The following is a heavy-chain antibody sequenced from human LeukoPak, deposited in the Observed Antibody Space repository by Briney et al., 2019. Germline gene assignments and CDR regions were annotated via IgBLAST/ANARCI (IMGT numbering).Heavy chain of an antibody. CDR1: GFTFSSYS. V-gene: IGHV3-21*01. J-gene: IGHJ4*02. CDR2: ISSSSSYI. Sequence: GGSLRLSCAASGFTFSSYSMNWVRQAPGKGLEWVSSISSSSSYIYYAVSVKGRFTISRDNAKNSLYLQMNSLRAEDTAVYYCASSSYGSWYHYWGQGTLVTVSS. D-gene: IGHD6-13*01. CDR3: ASSSYGSWYHY.